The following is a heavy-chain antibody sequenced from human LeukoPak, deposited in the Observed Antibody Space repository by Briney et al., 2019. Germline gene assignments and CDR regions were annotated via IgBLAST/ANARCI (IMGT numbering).Heavy chain of an antibody. D-gene: IGHD6-19*01. CDR1: GGSFSGYY. CDR2: INHSGST. CDR3: ARGFISGWGFSYWFDP. V-gene: IGHV4-34*01. J-gene: IGHJ5*02. Sequence: SETLSLTCAVYGGSFSGYYWSWIRQRPGKGLEWIGEINHSGSTNYNPSLKSRVTISVDTSKNQFSPKLSSVTAADTAVYYCARGFISGWGFSYWFDPWGQGTLVTVSS.